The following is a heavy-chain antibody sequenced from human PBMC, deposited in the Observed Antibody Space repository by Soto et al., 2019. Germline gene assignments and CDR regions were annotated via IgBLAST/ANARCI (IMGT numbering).Heavy chain of an antibody. CDR1: GGSFSGYY. Sequence: PSETLSLTCAVYGGSFSGYYWSWIRQPPGKGLEWIGYIYYSGSTNYNPSLKSRVTISVDTSKNQFSLKLSSVTAADTAVYYCARQLVLAWFDPWGQGTLVTVSS. D-gene: IGHD6-13*01. CDR3: ARQLVLAWFDP. V-gene: IGHV4-59*01. J-gene: IGHJ5*02. CDR2: IYYSGST.